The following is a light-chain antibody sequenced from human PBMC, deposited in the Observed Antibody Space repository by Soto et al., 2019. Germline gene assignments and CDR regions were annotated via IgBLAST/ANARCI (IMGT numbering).Light chain of an antibody. CDR1: SSDVGSYNY. CDR2: EVS. V-gene: IGLV2-14*01. Sequence: QSALTQPASGSGSPGQAITISCTGTSSDVGSYNYVSWYQQHPGKAPKLLIYEVSSRPAGVSNRFSGSKSGNTASLTISGLQAEDEADYSCSSYTSSSTYVFGTGTKVTVL. CDR3: SSYTSSSTYV. J-gene: IGLJ1*01.